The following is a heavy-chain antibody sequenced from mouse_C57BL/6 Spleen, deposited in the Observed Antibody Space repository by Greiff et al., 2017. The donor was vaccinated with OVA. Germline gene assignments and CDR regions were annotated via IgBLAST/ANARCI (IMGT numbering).Heavy chain of an antibody. Sequence: VQLQQPGTELVKPGASVKLSCKASGYTFTSYWMHWVKQRPGQGLEWIGNINPSNGGTNYNEKFKSKATLTVDKSSSTAYMQLSSLTSEDSAVYDGARDLYYYGSSLYYYAMDYWGQGTSVTVSS. CDR2: INPSNGGT. V-gene: IGHV1-53*01. D-gene: IGHD1-1*01. CDR3: ARDLYYYGSSLYYYAMDY. CDR1: GYTFTSYW. J-gene: IGHJ4*01.